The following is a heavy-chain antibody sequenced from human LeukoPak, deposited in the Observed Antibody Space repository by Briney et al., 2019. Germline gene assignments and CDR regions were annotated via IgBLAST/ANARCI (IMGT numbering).Heavy chain of an antibody. Sequence: GGSLRLSCAASGFTFDDYAMHWVRQAPGKGLELVSGISWNSGSIGYADSVKGRFTISRDNAKNSLFLQMNSLRAEDTAVYYCARGPREAGIVPDYWGQGTLVIVSS. CDR2: ISWNSGSI. D-gene: IGHD2/OR15-2a*01. V-gene: IGHV3-9*01. J-gene: IGHJ4*02. CDR1: GFTFDDYA. CDR3: ARGPREAGIVPDY.